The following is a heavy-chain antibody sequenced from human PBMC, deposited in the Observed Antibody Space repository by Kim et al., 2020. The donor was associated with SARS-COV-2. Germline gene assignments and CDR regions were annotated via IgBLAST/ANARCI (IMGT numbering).Heavy chain of an antibody. CDR1: GFTFSNYY. CDR3: ARGGYCSITTCYTTSKIFDY. CDR2: IGSSGNTT. Sequence: SLILSLSPSGFTFSNYYMSWIPQTPGKQRESHSNIGSSGNTTYYPHSVKGRFTISRDNAKNSLYLEMNSLTSEDTAVYYCARGGYCSITTCYTTSKIFDYWGQGTLVTVSS. D-gene: IGHD2-2*02. J-gene: IGHJ4*02. V-gene: IGHV3-11*04.